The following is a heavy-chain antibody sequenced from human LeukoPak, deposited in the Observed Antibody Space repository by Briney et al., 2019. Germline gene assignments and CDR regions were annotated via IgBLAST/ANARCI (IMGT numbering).Heavy chain of an antibody. CDR3: ARASRRFYWDY. J-gene: IGHJ4*02. Sequence: GASVKVCCKASGYTFTSYYMHWVRQAPGQGLEWMGIINPSGGSTSYAQKFRGRVTMTRDMSTSTVYMELSSLRSEDTAVYYCARASRRFYWDYWGQGTLVTVSS. CDR1: GYTFTSYY. CDR2: INPSGGST. D-gene: IGHD2/OR15-2a*01. V-gene: IGHV1-46*01.